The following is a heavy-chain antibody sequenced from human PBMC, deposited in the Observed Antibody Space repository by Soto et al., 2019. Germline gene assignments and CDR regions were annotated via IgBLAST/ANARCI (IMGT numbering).Heavy chain of an antibody. CDR2: IKQDGSEK. Sequence: GGSLRLSCAASGFTFSSYWMSWVRQAPGKGLEWVANIKQDGSEKYYVDSVKGRVTISRDNAKNSLYLQMNSLRAEDTAVYYCARDGGAVTGTTYYFDYWGQGTLVTVSS. CDR3: ARDGGAVTGTTYYFDY. CDR1: GFTFSSYW. V-gene: IGHV3-7*01. J-gene: IGHJ4*02. D-gene: IGHD1-7*01.